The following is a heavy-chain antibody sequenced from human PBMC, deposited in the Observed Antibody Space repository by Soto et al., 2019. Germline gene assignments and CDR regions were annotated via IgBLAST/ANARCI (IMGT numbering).Heavy chain of an antibody. CDR1: AFTFSNYT. Sequence: QVQLVESGGGVVQPGKSLRLSCAASAFTFSNYTMHWVRQAPGKGLEWVALMSYDGSDKYYADAVKGRFTISRDNSKNTLYLKMDSRRVEDTALYYCAGRSGSSDYWGQGTLVTVSS. D-gene: IGHD3-10*01. CDR3: AGRSGSSDY. J-gene: IGHJ4*02. V-gene: IGHV3-30*04. CDR2: MSYDGSDK.